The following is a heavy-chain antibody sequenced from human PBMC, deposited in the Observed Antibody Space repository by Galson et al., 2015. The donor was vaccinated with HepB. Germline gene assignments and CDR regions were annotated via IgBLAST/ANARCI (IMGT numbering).Heavy chain of an antibody. J-gene: IGHJ5*02. D-gene: IGHD2-8*01. Sequence: SVKVSCKASGYTFTSYGISWVRQAPGQGLEWMGWISAYNGNTNYAQKLQGRVTMTTDTSTSTAYMELRSLRSDDTAVYYCARDRAAYAIRGGWFDPWGQGTLVTVSS. V-gene: IGHV1-18*04. CDR1: GYTFTSYG. CDR3: ARDRAAYAIRGGWFDP. CDR2: ISAYNGNT.